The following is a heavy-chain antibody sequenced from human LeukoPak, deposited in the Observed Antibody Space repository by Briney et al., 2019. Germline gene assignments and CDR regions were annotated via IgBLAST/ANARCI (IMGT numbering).Heavy chain of an antibody. Sequence: GGSLRLSCAASGFTFSTYNMNWIRQAPGKGLEWVSAVGGTDGRTYYAAFVKGRFTIYRDNSKNTLYLQMNSLRAEDTAVYYCAKDGSYYFDYWGQGTLVTVSS. CDR2: VGGTDGRT. J-gene: IGHJ4*02. CDR1: GFTFSTYN. CDR3: AKDGSYYFDY. V-gene: IGHV3-23*01.